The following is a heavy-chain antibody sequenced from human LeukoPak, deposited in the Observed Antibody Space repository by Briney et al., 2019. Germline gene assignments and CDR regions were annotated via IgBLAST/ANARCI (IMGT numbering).Heavy chain of an antibody. CDR2: ISASGGGT. V-gene: IGHV3-23*01. CDR1: GFTFSFYA. D-gene: IGHD2-2*01. CDR3: ASIFWGYCSSTSCYVDY. Sequence: GGSLRLSCAASGFTFSFYAIIWVRQGPGKGPEWVSTISASGGGTYYADSVKGRFTISRDNSKNTLYLQMSSLRPEDTAVYYCASIFWGYCSSTSCYVDYWGQGTLVSVSS. J-gene: IGHJ4*02.